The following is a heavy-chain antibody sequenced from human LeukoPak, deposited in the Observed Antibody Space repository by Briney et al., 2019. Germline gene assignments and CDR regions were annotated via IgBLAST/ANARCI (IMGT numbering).Heavy chain of an antibody. CDR2: ISSSSSYI. J-gene: IGHJ4*02. V-gene: IGHV3-21*01. CDR3: ARESGSGWFEVVYFDY. CDR1: GFTFSSYA. D-gene: IGHD6-19*01. Sequence: GGSLRLSCAASGFTFSSYAMNWVRQAPGKGLEWVSSISSSSSYIYYADSVKGRFTISRDNAKNSLYLQMNSLRAEDTAVYYCARESGSGWFEVVYFDYWGQGTLVTVSS.